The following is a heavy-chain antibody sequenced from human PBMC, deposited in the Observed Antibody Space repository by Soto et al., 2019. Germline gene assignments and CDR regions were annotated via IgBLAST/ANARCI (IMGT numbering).Heavy chain of an antibody. J-gene: IGHJ6*02. CDR1: GYTFTSYY. Sequence: ASVKVSCKASGYTFTSYYMHWVRQAPGQGLEWMGIINPSGGSTSYAQKFQGRVTMTRDTSTSTVYMELSSLRSEDTAMYYCARERSGNGMDVWGQGTTVTVSS. CDR3: ARERSGNGMDV. V-gene: IGHV1-46*01. CDR2: INPSGGST.